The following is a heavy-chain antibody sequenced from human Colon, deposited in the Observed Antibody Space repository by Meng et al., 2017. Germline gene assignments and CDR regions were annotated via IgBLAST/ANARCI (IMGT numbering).Heavy chain of an antibody. Sequence: QVHLVQSGPELKKPEASVNVSCQASGYSFTSYGMHWLRQAPGQRPEWMGWIYTADGNRRYSQRFQDRLTITSDTFARTAYMELSSLRSEDTAVYFCARDERGGPYYFDYWGQGTLVTVSS. CDR2: IYTADGNR. J-gene: IGHJ4*02. CDR3: ARDERGGPYYFDY. CDR1: GYSFTSYG. V-gene: IGHV1-3*04.